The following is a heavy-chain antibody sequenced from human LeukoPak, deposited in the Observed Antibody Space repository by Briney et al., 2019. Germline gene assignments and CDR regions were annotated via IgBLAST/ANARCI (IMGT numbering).Heavy chain of an antibody. Sequence: SSETLSLTCTVSGGSISSGSFYWSWIRQPAGKGLEWIGRIYTGGSTNYNPSLNSRVTISVDTSKNQFSLKLSSVTAADTAVYYCTGSRERYCTSGSCYIDLQARWGQGTLVTVSS. D-gene: IGHD2-2*02. CDR3: TGSRERYCTSGSCYIDLQAR. CDR1: GGSISSGSFY. J-gene: IGHJ4*02. CDR2: IYTGGST. V-gene: IGHV4-61*02.